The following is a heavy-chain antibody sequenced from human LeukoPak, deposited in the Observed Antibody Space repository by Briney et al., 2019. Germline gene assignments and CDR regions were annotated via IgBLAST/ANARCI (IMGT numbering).Heavy chain of an antibody. CDR1: GGSFSGYY. J-gene: IGHJ4*02. Sequence: SETLSLTCAVYGGSFSGYYWSWIRQPPGKGLEWIGGINHSGSTNYNPSLQSRVTVSVDTSKNQFSLKLSSVTAADTAVYYCVRGTVLWIAAAYYFDYWGQGTLVTVSS. CDR3: VRGTVLWIAAAYYFDY. V-gene: IGHV4-34*01. D-gene: IGHD6-6*01. CDR2: INHSGST.